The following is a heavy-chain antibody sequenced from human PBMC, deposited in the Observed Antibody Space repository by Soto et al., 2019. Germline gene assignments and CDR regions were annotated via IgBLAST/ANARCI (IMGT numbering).Heavy chain of an antibody. J-gene: IGHJ2*01. CDR1: GFTFSSYA. D-gene: IGHD3-22*01. CDR2: ISGSGGST. CDR3: AKTGYYYDSSGYYRYWYFDL. Sequence: EVQLLESGGGLVQPGGSLRLSCAASGFTFSSYAMSWVRQAPGKGLEWVSAISGSGGSTYYADSVKGRFTISRDKSKNPLYLKMNSLRAEDTAVYYCAKTGYYYDSSGYYRYWYFDLWGRGTLVTVSS. V-gene: IGHV3-23*01.